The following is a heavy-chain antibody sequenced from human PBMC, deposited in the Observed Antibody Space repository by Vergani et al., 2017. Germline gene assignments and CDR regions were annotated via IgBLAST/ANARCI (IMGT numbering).Heavy chain of an antibody. D-gene: IGHD2-2*01. Sequence: QLQLQESGPGLVKPSETLSLTCTVSGGSISSYYWSWIRQPPGKGLEWIGYIYYSGSTNYNPSLKSRVTISVDTSKNQFSLKLSSVTAADTAVYYCARVSGSSTSWVPIGAFDIWGQGTMVTVSS. CDR1: GGSISSYY. CDR3: ARVSGSSTSWVPIGAFDI. CDR2: IYYSGST. V-gene: IGHV4-59*01. J-gene: IGHJ3*02.